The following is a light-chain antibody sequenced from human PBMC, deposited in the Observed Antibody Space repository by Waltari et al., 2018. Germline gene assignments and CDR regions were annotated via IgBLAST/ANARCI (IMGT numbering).Light chain of an antibody. CDR3: QQYHTSPFT. CDR2: GAS. J-gene: IGKJ3*01. Sequence: EIVMTQSPDSLTVSLGERATINCKSSQSIINRHKGQSYLAGYQHKGGQPPKHLIHGASARESGVPDRFSGSGSGTDFTLTISSLHAQDVAVYYCQQYHTSPFTFGPGTKVDI. CDR1: QSIINRHKGQSY. V-gene: IGKV4-1*01.